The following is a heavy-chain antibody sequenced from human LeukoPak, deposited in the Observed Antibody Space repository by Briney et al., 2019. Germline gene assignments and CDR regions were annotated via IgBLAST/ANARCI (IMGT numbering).Heavy chain of an antibody. Sequence: GASVKVSCKASGYTFTSYDINWVRQATGQRLEWMGWINAGNDKTKYSQKFQDRVTITRDTSASTAYVELSSLRSEDTAVYYCARGNDYGDPQLDAFDYWGQGTLVTVSS. CDR3: ARGNDYGDPQLDAFDY. CDR2: INAGNDKT. V-gene: IGHV1-3*01. CDR1: GYTFTSYD. J-gene: IGHJ4*02. D-gene: IGHD4-17*01.